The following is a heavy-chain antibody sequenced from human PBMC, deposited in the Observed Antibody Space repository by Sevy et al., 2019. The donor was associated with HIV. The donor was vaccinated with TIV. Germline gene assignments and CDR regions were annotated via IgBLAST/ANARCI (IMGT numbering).Heavy chain of an antibody. CDR1: GFTFSSYA. CDR2: ISYDGSNK. D-gene: IGHD1-20*01. V-gene: IGHV3-30-3*01. Sequence: GGSLRLSCAASGFTFSSYAMHWVRQAPGKGLEWVAVISYDGSNKYYADSVKGRFTISRDNSKNTLYLQMNSLRAEDTAVYYCARDSRGIYYYYMDVWGKGTTVTVSS. J-gene: IGHJ6*03. CDR3: ARDSRGIYYYYMDV.